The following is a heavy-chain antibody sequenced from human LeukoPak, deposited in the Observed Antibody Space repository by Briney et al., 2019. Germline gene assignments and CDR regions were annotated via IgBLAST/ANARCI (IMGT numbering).Heavy chain of an antibody. J-gene: IGHJ4*02. CDR3: ATYRQVLLPFES. D-gene: IGHD2-8*02. CDR1: GFTVSSNY. V-gene: IGHV3-53*01. CDR2: IYSGGST. Sequence: GGSLRLSCAASGFTVSSNYMSWVRQAPGKGLEWVSVIYSGGSTYYADSVRGRFTISRDNTKSTLSLQMNSLRAEDTAIYYCATYRQVLLPFESWGQGTLVTVSS.